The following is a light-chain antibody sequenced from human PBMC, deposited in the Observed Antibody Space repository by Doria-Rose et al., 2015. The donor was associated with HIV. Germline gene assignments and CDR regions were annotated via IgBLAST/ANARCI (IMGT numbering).Light chain of an antibody. V-gene: IGKV4-1*01. CDR2: WAS. Sequence: TQSPESLGMSLGERATLNCKSNQSLLYTSTNYLAWYQQKPGQPPKLLIYWASTRQSGVPARFGGSGSGTDFTLTISSLEAEDVAVYYCQQYYDTPSFGPGTTVDIQ. CDR1: QSLLYTSTNY. CDR3: QQYYDTPS. J-gene: IGKJ3*01.